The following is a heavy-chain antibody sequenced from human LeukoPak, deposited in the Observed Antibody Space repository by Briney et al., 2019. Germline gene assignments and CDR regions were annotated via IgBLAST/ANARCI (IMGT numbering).Heavy chain of an antibody. D-gene: IGHD6-19*01. V-gene: IGHV4-34*01. CDR2: INHSGST. Sequence: SETLSLTCAVYGRSFSGSYWSWIRQPPGRGLEWIGEINHSGSTNYNPSLKSRVTISVDTSRNQFSLNLSSVTAADTAVYYCARGPISTGWYTFDYWGQGTLVTVSS. J-gene: IGHJ4*02. CDR3: ARGPISTGWYTFDY. CDR1: GRSFSGSY.